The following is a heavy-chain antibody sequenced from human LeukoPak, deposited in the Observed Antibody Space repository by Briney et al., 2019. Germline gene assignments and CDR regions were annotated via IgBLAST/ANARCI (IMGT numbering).Heavy chain of an antibody. CDR2: ISAYNGNT. Sequence: GASVKVSCKASGCTFTSYGISWVRQAPGQGLEWMGWISAYNGNTNYAQKLQGRVTMTTDTSTSTACMELRSLRSDDTAVYYCARGQLSYYYDSSGYFSAEYFQHWGQGTLVTVSS. J-gene: IGHJ1*01. D-gene: IGHD3-22*01. CDR3: ARGQLSYYYDSSGYFSAEYFQH. CDR1: GCTFTSYG. V-gene: IGHV1-18*01.